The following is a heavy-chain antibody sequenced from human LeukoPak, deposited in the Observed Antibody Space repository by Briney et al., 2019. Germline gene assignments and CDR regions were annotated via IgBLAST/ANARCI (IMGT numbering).Heavy chain of an antibody. CDR1: GFTFSYYW. D-gene: IGHD1/OR15-1a*01. Sequence: GGSLRLSCAASGFTFSYYWMSWVRQAPGKGLEWVADISLDGSEKYYVDSVKGRFTISRDNVKKSLNLHMNSLRAEDTAVYYCAREGTRGFFDSWGQGTLVTISS. J-gene: IGHJ4*02. V-gene: IGHV3-7*01. CDR2: ISLDGSEK. CDR3: AREGTRGFFDS.